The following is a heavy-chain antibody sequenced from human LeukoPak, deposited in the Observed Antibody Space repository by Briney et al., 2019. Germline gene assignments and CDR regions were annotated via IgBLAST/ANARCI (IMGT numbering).Heavy chain of an antibody. CDR2: IGTAGDT. Sequence: PGGSLRLSCAASGFTFSSHDMHWVRQAPGKGLEWVSAIGTAGDTYYPGSVKGRFTISRENAKSSLYLEMNSMRAGDTVVYYCARVGGWVGDYYYYYMDVWGKGTTVTVSS. CDR3: ARVGGWVGDYYYYYMDV. J-gene: IGHJ6*03. CDR1: GFTFSSHD. V-gene: IGHV3-13*01. D-gene: IGHD3-10*01.